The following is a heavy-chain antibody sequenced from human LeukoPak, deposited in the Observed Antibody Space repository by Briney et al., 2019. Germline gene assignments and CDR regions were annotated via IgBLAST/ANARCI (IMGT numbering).Heavy chain of an antibody. J-gene: IGHJ4*02. D-gene: IGHD3-22*01. CDR3: ARYDSSGLDY. V-gene: IGHV3-72*01. Sequence: QSGGSLRLSCAASGFSFSDHYMDWVRQALGKGLEWVGRTRNKANSYTTEYAASVKGRFTISRDDSKDSLYLEMNSLKTEDTAVYYCARYDSSGLDYWGQGTLVTVSS. CDR2: TRNKANSYTT. CDR1: GFSFSDHY.